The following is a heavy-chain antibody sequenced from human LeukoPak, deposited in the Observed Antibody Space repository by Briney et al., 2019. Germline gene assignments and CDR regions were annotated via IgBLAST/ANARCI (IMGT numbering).Heavy chain of an antibody. V-gene: IGHV3-21*04. Sequence: PGGSLRLSCAASGFTFSSYSMNWVRQAPGKGLEWVSSISSSSSYIYYADSVKGRFTISRDNAKNSLYLQMNSLRAEDTAVYSCAKPSYSSGWFIVYWGQGTLVTVSS. J-gene: IGHJ4*02. CDR3: AKPSYSSGWFIVY. CDR2: ISSSSSYI. D-gene: IGHD6-19*01. CDR1: GFTFSSYS.